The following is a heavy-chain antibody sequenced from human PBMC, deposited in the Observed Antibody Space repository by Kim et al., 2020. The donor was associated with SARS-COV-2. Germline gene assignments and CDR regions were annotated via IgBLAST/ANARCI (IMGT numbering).Heavy chain of an antibody. CDR3: ARDPGGYDRNFDY. Sequence: SETLSLTCTVSSGSISSGPYYWNWIRQHPGKGLEWIGYISYSGSTYYNPSLKSRLTISLDTSKNQFSLTLKSVTAADRAFYYCARDPGGYDRNFDYWGQG. V-gene: IGHV4-31*03. J-gene: IGHJ4*02. D-gene: IGHD5-12*01. CDR2: ISYSGST. CDR1: SGSISSGPYY.